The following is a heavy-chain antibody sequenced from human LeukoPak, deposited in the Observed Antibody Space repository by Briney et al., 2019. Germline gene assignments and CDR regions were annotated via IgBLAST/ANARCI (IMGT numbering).Heavy chain of an antibody. CDR3: ARGDYYDSSGYYDPFDY. CDR1: GGSLSNSDYY. V-gene: IGHV4-39*07. J-gene: IGHJ4*02. Sequence: SETLSLTCTVSGGSLSNSDYYWGWFRQPPGKGLEWIGSIYHSGSTYYNPSLKSRVTISVDTSKNQFSLKLSSVTAADTAVYYCARGDYYDSSGYYDPFDYWGQGTLVTVSS. CDR2: IYHSGST. D-gene: IGHD3-22*01.